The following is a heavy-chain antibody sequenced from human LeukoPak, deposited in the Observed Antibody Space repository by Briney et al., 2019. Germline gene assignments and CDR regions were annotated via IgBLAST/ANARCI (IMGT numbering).Heavy chain of an antibody. V-gene: IGHV4-30-4*08. CDR1: GGSISNGDYY. CDR2: IYYGGSA. J-gene: IGHJ4*02. Sequence: KPPQTLSLTCNVSGGSISNGDYYWSWIRQPPGKGLEWIGYIYYGGSAYYNPSLKSRVTISVDTSKNQFSLNLTSMTAADTAVYYCAREPGSSSWFDYWGQGTLVTVSS. CDR3: AREPGSSSWFDY. D-gene: IGHD6-13*01.